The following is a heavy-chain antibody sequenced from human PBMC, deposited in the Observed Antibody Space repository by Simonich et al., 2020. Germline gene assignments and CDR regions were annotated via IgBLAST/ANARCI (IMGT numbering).Heavy chain of an antibody. CDR2: IRAYNGNT. D-gene: IGHD2-15*01. Sequence: QVQLVQSGAEVKKPGASVKVSCKASGNTFTSSGISWGRQAPGQGLKWMGWIRAYNGNTNNAKKIQGRVTMTTDTSTSTAYMELRSLRSDDTAVYYCARASRGTWWYYYFDYWGQGTLVTVSS. CDR3: ARASRGTWWYYYFDY. J-gene: IGHJ4*02. V-gene: IGHV1-18*01. CDR1: GNTFTSSG.